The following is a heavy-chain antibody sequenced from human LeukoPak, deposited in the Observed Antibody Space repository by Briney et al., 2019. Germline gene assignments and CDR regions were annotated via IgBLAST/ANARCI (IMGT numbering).Heavy chain of an antibody. CDR1: GDSISSYY. Sequence: SETLSLTCTVSGDSISSYYWSWIWQPPRKGLEWIGYVYDSGSTNYNPSLKSRVTISVDTSKNQFSLKLSSVTAADTAVYYCARHSAARLSYYNWFDPWGQGTLVTVSS. J-gene: IGHJ5*02. CDR2: VYDSGST. D-gene: IGHD2-15*01. V-gene: IGHV4-59*08. CDR3: ARHSAARLSYYNWFDP.